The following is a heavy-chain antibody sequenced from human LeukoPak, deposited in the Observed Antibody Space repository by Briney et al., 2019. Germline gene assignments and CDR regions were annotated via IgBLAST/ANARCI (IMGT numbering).Heavy chain of an antibody. D-gene: IGHD5-12*01. CDR1: GDSIITYY. J-gene: IGHJ4*02. CDR3: ARHSRGYDCEFGY. Sequence: PSETLSLTCTVSGDSIITYYWSWIRQPPGKGLEWIGYMYYSGSTNYNPSLKSRVTISVDKSRNQFSLTLSSVTAADTAIYYCARHSRGYDCEFGYWGQGTLVTASS. V-gene: IGHV4-59*08. CDR2: MYYSGST.